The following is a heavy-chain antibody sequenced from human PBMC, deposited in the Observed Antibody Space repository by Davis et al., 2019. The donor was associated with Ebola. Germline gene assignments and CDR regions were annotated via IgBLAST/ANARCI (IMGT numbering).Heavy chain of an antibody. J-gene: IGHJ6*03. Sequence: GESLKISCAASGFTFSSYAMHWVRQAPGKGLEWVAVISYDGSNKYYADSVKGRFTISRDNSKNTLYLQMNSLKTEDSAVYYCTADVVPAATRGVYYYYYYMDVWGKGTSVTVSS. CDR1: GFTFSSYA. V-gene: IGHV3-30-3*01. CDR3: TADVVPAATRGVYYYYYYMDV. CDR2: ISYDGSNK. D-gene: IGHD2-2*01.